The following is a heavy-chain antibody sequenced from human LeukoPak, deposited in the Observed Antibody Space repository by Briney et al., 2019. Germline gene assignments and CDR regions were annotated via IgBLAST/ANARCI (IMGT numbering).Heavy chain of an antibody. Sequence: GGYLRLSCAASGFTFSSYGMHWVRQAPGKGLEWVAVIWYDGSNKYYADSVKGRFTISRDNSKNTLYLQMNSLRAEDTAVYYCARDGDYYGSGSYYAPEVDYWGQGTLVTVSS. CDR2: IWYDGSNK. CDR1: GFTFSSYG. V-gene: IGHV3-33*01. J-gene: IGHJ4*02. CDR3: ARDGDYYGSGSYYAPEVDY. D-gene: IGHD3-10*01.